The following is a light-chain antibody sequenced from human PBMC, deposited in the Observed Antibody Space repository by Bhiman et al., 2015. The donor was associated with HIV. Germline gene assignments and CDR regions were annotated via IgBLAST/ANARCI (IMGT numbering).Light chain of an antibody. V-gene: IGLV2-8*01. CDR3: SSYAGSNNFGV. CDR2: EVT. CDR1: NSDIGGYDY. J-gene: IGLJ1*01. Sequence: QSALTQPASVSGSPGQSITISCTGTNSDIGGYDYVSWYQQHPGKAPKLMIYEVTKRPSGVPDRFSGSKSGNTASLTVSGLQAEDEADYYCSSYAGSNNFGVFGTGTKVTVL.